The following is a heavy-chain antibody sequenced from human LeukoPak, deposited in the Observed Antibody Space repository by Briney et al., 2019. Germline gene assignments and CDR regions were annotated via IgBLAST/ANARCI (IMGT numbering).Heavy chain of an antibody. CDR2: IYSGGST. D-gene: IGHD7-27*01. CDR3: ARAPNWDFDY. CDR1: GFTFSSYG. Sequence: GGSLSLSCAAYGFTFSSYGMHWVRQAPGKGLEWVSVIYSGGSTYYEDSVKGRFTISRDNSKNTLYLQVNSLRAEYTAVYYCARAPNWDFDYWAREPWSPCP. J-gene: IGHJ4*02. V-gene: IGHV3-53*01.